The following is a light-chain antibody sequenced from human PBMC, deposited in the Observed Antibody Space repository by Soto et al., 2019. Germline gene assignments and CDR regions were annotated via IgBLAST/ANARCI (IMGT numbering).Light chain of an antibody. CDR2: AAS. CDR1: QDIRNF. Sequence: IQMTQSPTSLSASVGDRVTITCRASQDIRNFVAWYQQKPGKAPKLLIYAASTLQSGVPSRFSGSGSGTEFTLTINSLQPEDVATYSCQKYSSVPVFGPGTKVEIK. J-gene: IGKJ3*01. V-gene: IGKV1-27*01. CDR3: QKYSSVPV.